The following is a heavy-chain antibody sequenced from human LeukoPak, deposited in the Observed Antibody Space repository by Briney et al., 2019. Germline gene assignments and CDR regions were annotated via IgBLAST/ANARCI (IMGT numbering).Heavy chain of an antibody. Sequence: GGSLRLSCAASGFKFGIYAMSWVRQAPGKGLEWVSGITGSGGGTYYADSVKGRFTISRDSSSSTLFLQMKSLRAEDTATYYCAKEVAAGRKGIDYWGQGILVTVSS. CDR2: ITGSGGGT. CDR1: GFKFGIYA. CDR3: AKEVAAGRKGIDY. V-gene: IGHV3-23*01. J-gene: IGHJ4*02. D-gene: IGHD6-6*01.